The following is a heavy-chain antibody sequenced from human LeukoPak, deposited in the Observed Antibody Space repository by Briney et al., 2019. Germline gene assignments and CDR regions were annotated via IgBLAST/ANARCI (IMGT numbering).Heavy chain of an antibody. D-gene: IGHD6-13*01. CDR1: GFAFSSYT. V-gene: IGHV3-23*01. Sequence: GGSLRLSCAASGFAFSSYTMTWVRLAPAPGKGLEWVSTITTSGATYYADSVKGRFTISRDNSKNTLYLQMNSLRAEDTAVYYCAKVTGIAAAGRVDYWGQGTLVTVSS. CDR2: ITTSGAT. CDR3: AKVTGIAAAGRVDY. J-gene: IGHJ4*02.